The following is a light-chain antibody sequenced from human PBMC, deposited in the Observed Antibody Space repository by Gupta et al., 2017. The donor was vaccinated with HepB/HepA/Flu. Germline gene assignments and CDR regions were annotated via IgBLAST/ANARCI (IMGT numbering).Light chain of an antibody. CDR3: CSDACSDTVV. Sequence: QSALTQPRSVSGSPVQSVTISFTGTSSDVGGYNSVSCYQRHPAKANNLLIYDVSRRPAGAPGRFSGSKSGNTASLTISGREEEEEADYYCCSDACSDTVVFGGGTKLTVL. J-gene: IGLJ2*01. CDR2: DVS. CDR1: SSDVGGYNS. V-gene: IGLV2-11*01.